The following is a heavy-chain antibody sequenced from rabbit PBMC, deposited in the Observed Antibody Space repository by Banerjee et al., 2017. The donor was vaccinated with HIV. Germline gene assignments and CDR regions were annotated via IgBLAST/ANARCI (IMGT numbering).Heavy chain of an antibody. CDR2: IGTGS. J-gene: IGHJ4*01. Sequence: QEQLVESGGGLFHPGGSLALTCKASGFSLSNNYVMCWVRQAPGRGLEWIGCIGTGSVNWAKGRFPISKTSSTTVTLQLSSLTAADTATYFCARAPYGDGSGYCSFNLWGPGTLVTVS. V-gene: IGHV1S39*01. CDR1: GFSLSNNYV. CDR3: ARAPYGDGSGYCSFNL. D-gene: IGHD1-1*01.